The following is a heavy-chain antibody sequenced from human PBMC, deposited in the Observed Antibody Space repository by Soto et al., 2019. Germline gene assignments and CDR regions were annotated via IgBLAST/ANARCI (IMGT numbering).Heavy chain of an antibody. CDR2: IKQDGSEK. CDR1: GFTFSSYW. Sequence: EVQLVESGGGLVQPGGSLRLSCAASGFTFSSYWMSWVRQAPGKGLGGVANIKQDGSEKYYVDSVKGRFTISRDNAKNSLYLQMNSLRAEDTAVYYCARDGPPMVPTGTYYYYGMDVWGQGTTVTVSS. J-gene: IGHJ6*02. CDR3: ARDGPPMVPTGTYYYYGMDV. V-gene: IGHV3-7*05. D-gene: IGHD2-2*01.